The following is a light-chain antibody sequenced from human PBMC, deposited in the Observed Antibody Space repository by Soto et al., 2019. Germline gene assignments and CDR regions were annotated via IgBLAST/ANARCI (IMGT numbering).Light chain of an antibody. CDR1: QDVSHW. J-gene: IGKJ2*01. Sequence: DIHMDQSPSTLSASVGDRVTITCRASQDVSHWLAWYQQKPGQAPKLVIYKASSLESGVPSRFSGRGSGTEFTLTIRDLQPDDFATYYCQHYDSYPYTFGQGTSLEI. CDR3: QHYDSYPYT. V-gene: IGKV1-5*03. CDR2: KAS.